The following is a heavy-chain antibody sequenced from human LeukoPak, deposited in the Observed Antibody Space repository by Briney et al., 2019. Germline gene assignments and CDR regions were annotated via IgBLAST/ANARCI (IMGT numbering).Heavy chain of an antibody. V-gene: IGHV5-51*01. Sequence: GESLKISCKGSGYSFTSYWIGWVRQMPGKGLEWMGIIYPGDSDTRYSPSFQGQVTISADKSISTAYLQWSSLKASDTAMYYCARTVWAAAGTRYFQHWGQGTLVTVSP. CDR2: IYPGDSDT. CDR3: ARTVWAAAGTRYFQH. J-gene: IGHJ1*01. D-gene: IGHD6-13*01. CDR1: GYSFTSYW.